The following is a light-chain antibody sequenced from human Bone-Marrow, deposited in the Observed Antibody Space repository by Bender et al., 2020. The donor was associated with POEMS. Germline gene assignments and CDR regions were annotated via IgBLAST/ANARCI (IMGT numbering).Light chain of an antibody. CDR1: SSDIGAGYD. CDR3: QSYDSSLSAV. CDR2: GNS. J-gene: IGLJ2*01. Sequence: QSVLTQPASVSGAPGQRVTVSCTGISSDIGAGYDVPWYQQLPGTAPKLLIYGNSHRPTGLPDRFSGSKSGTSASPVITGLQPEDEADYCCQSYDSSLSAVFGGGTKLTVL. V-gene: IGLV1-40*01.